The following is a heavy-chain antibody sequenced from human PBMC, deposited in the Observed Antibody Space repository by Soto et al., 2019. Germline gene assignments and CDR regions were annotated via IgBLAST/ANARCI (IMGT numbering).Heavy chain of an antibody. D-gene: IGHD7-27*01. J-gene: IGHJ4*02. CDR3: ARDPAWGSLDY. CDR1: GFTFSSYG. V-gene: IGHV3-30*03. CDR2: ISYDGSNK. Sequence: PGGSLRLSCAASGFTFSSYGMHWVRQAPGKGLEWVAVISYDGSNKYYVDSVKGRFTVSRDNAKNSLYLQMNSLRVEDTALYYCARDPAWGSLDYWGLGTLVTVSS.